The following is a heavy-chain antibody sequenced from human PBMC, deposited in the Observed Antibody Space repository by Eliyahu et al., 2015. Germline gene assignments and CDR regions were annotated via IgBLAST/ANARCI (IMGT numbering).Heavy chain of an antibody. CDR2: ISYSGYT. CDR3: ARVSGLGVGWNYFDY. Sequence: QVQLQESGPGLVKPSETLSLTCTVPGGSISGYYWSWIRQPPGKGLEWIAYISYSGYTNYNPSLKSRVTTPVDTSKNQFSLKLSSVTAADTAMYYCARVSGLGVGWNYFDYWGQGTLVTVSS. CDR1: GGSISGYY. V-gene: IGHV4-59*01. J-gene: IGHJ4*02. D-gene: IGHD3-3*01.